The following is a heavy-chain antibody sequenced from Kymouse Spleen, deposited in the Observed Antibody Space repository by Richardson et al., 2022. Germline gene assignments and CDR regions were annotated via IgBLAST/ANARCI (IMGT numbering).Heavy chain of an antibody. CDR2: IKSKTDGGTT. J-gene: IGHJ4*02. CDR1: GFTFSNAW. D-gene: IGHD2-8*01. CDR3: TTRYCTNGVCIDY. Sequence: EVQLVESGGGLVKPGGSLRLSCAASGFTFSNAWMSWVRQAPGKGLEWVGRIKSKTDGGTTDYAAPVKGRFTISRDDSKNTLYLQMNSLKTEDTAVYYCTTRYCTNGVCIDYWGQGTLVTVSS. V-gene: IGHV3-15*01.